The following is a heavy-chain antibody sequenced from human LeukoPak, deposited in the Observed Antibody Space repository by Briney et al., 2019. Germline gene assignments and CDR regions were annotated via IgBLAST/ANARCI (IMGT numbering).Heavy chain of an antibody. CDR2: ISISSSYI. V-gene: IGHV3-21*01. Sequence: GGSLRLSCAASGFTFSSYSMNWVRQAPGKGLEWVSSISISSSYIYYADSVKGRFTISRDNAKNSLYLQMNSLRAEDTAVYYCARDPPMYYDILTGYPADYWGQGTLVTVSS. J-gene: IGHJ4*02. CDR1: GFTFSSYS. CDR3: ARDPPMYYDILTGYPADY. D-gene: IGHD3-9*01.